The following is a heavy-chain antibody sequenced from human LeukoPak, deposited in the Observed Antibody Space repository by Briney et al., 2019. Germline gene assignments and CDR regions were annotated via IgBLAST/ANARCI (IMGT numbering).Heavy chain of an antibody. V-gene: IGHV4-38-2*02. CDR1: GSSISSGYY. CDR3: ARDQYMAIDY. D-gene: IGHD5-24*01. J-gene: IGHJ4*02. CDR2: IYHSGST. Sequence: PSETLSLTCTVSGSSISSGYYWGWIRQPPGKGLEWIGSIYHSGSTYYNPSLKSRVTISVDTSKNQFSLKLSSVTAADTAVYYCARDQYMAIDYWGQGTLVTVSS.